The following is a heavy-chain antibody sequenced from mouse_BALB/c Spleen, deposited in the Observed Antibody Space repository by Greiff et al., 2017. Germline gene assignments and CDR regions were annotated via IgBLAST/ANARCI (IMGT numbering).Heavy chain of an antibody. CDR1: GYSFTGYT. CDR2: INPYNGGS. Sequence: EVQLQQSGPELVKPGASMKISCKASGYSFTGYTMNWVKQSHGKTLEWIGLINPYNGGSSYNQKFKGKATLTVDKSSSTAYMELLSLTSVDSAVYYCARGYGNHAMDYWGEGTSVTDAS. J-gene: IGHJ4*01. V-gene: IGHV1-31*01. CDR3: ARGYGNHAMDY. D-gene: IGHD2-10*02.